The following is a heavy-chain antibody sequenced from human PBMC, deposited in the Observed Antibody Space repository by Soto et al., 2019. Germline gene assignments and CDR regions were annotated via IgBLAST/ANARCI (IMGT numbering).Heavy chain of an antibody. CDR3: ARDPHGIAAA. CDR2: IYYSGST. V-gene: IGHV4-31*03. D-gene: IGHD6-13*01. Sequence: SETLSLTCTVSGGSISSGGYYWSWIRQHPGKGLEWIGYIYYSGSTYYNPSLKSRVTISVDTSKNQFSLKLSSVTAADTAVYYCARDPHGIAAAWGQGTLVTVSS. CDR1: GGSISSGGYY. J-gene: IGHJ5*02.